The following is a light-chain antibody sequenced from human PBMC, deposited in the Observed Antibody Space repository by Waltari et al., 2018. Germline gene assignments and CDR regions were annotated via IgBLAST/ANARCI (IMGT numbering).Light chain of an antibody. V-gene: IGLV3-1*01. CDR3: QAWDSSRGYV. CDR2: QDS. CDR1: TSDNKY. Sequence: SYEVTQPPSVSVSPGQTASITCPGATSDNKYVYWHQQKAGQSPALVIYQDSKRPAGIPERFSGSNSGNTATLTISGTQALDEADYYCQAWDSSRGYVFGTGTKVTVL. J-gene: IGLJ1*01.